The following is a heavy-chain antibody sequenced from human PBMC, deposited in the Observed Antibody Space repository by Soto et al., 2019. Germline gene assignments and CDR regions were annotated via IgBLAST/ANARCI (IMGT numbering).Heavy chain of an antibody. V-gene: IGHV3-66*01. Sequence: PGGSLRLSCAASGFTVSSNYMSWFRQAPGKGLEWVSVIYSGGSTYYADSVKGGFTISRDNSKNTLYLQMNSLRAEDTAVYYCARSKAVAGRVNWFDPWGQGTLVTVSS. CDR3: ARSKAVAGRVNWFDP. CDR1: GFTVSSNY. CDR2: IYSGGST. D-gene: IGHD6-19*01. J-gene: IGHJ5*02.